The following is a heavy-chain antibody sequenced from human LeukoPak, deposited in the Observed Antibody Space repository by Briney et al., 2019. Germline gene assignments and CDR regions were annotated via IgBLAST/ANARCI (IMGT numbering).Heavy chain of an antibody. CDR3: ARGRGGIAARRGNFDY. J-gene: IGHJ4*02. Sequence: SETLSLTCTVSGGSISSYYWSWIRQPAGKGLEWIGRIYTSGSTNYNPSLKSRVTISVDTSKNQFSLKLSSVTAADTAVYYCARGRGGIAARRGNFDYWGQGTLVTVSS. D-gene: IGHD6-6*01. CDR2: IYTSGST. V-gene: IGHV4-4*07. CDR1: GGSISSYY.